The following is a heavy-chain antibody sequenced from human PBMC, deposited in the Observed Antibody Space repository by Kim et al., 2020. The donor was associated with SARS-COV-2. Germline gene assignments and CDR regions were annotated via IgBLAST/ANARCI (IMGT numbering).Heavy chain of an antibody. CDR3: ARDRSGSYSDY. CDR2: ISSSSSTI. J-gene: IGHJ4*02. D-gene: IGHD1-26*01. Sequence: GGSLRLSCAASGFTFSSYSMNWVRQAPGKGLEWVSYISSSSSTIYYADSVKGRFTISRDNAKNSLYLQMNSLRAEDTAVYYCARDRSGSYSDYWGQGTLVTVSS. CDR1: GFTFSSYS. V-gene: IGHV3-48*04.